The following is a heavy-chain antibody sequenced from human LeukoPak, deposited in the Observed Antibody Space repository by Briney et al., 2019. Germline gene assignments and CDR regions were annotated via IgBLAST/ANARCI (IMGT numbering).Heavy chain of an antibody. V-gene: IGHV3-23*01. CDR3: ARERGSSGGNTNGYFDY. D-gene: IGHD4-23*01. CDR1: GFIFSNFA. CDR2: ISGSGGTT. J-gene: IGHJ4*02. Sequence: PGGSPRLSCAASGFIFSNFAMSWVRQAPGKGLEWVSVISGSGGTTYSADSVKGRFTISRDNSKNTLYLQMNSLRAEDTAAYYCARERGSSGGNTNGYFDYWGQGALVTVSS.